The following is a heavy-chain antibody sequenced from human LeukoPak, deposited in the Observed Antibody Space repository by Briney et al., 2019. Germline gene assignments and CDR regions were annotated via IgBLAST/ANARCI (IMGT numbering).Heavy chain of an antibody. V-gene: IGHV4-34*08. CDR1: GGSLSGHY. D-gene: IGHD3-10*01. CDR3: ASIWVGGHWFDP. Sequence: PSETLSLTCAVYGGSLSGHYWSWIRQPPGKGLEWIGEINESGYANYNPSLQSRVTISIDTSRRHFSLKLTSVAAADTAVYYCASIWVGGHWFDPWGRGTLVTVSS. J-gene: IGHJ5*02. CDR2: INESGYA.